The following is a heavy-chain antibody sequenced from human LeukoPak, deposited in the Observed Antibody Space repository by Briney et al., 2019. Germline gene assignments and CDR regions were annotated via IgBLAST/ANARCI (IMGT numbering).Heavy chain of an antibody. V-gene: IGHV3-21*06. CDR2: ILNSGAYT. D-gene: IGHD6-19*01. Sequence: GGSLRLSCAASGFTFSSYTMNWVRQAPGKGLEWVSSILNSGAYTYYADSLKGRFTISRDNAKNSLYLQMNSLRAEDTAVYYCVTRGWADYYYYMDVWGKGTTVTVSS. CDR3: VTRGWADYYYYMDV. CDR1: GFTFSSYT. J-gene: IGHJ6*03.